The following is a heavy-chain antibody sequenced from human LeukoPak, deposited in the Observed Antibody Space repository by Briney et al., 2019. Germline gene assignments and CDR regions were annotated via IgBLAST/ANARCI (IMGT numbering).Heavy chain of an antibody. Sequence: GGSLRLSCAASGFTFSSFVMHWVRQAPGKGLEWVAVIWHDGGNKHYADSVRGRFTISRDNSKNTLYLQVNTLRVEDTAVYYCAREDSSSHSYDYWGQGTLVTVSS. CDR3: AREDSSSHSYDY. J-gene: IGHJ4*02. CDR2: IWHDGGNK. CDR1: GFTFSSFV. D-gene: IGHD6-6*01. V-gene: IGHV3-33*01.